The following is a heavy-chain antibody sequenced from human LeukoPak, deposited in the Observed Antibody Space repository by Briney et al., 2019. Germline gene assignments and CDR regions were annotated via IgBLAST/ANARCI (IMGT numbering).Heavy chain of an antibody. J-gene: IGHJ4*02. V-gene: IGHV3-30*02. Sequence: GGSLRLSCGASGFTFSSYGMHWVRQAPGKGLEWVAFIRYDGSNKYYADSVKGRFTISRDNSKNTLYLQMNSLRAEDTAVYYCAKWNSGSYPKDYWGQGTLVTVSS. CDR2: IRYDGSNK. CDR3: AKWNSGSYPKDY. CDR1: GFTFSSYG. D-gene: IGHD1-26*01.